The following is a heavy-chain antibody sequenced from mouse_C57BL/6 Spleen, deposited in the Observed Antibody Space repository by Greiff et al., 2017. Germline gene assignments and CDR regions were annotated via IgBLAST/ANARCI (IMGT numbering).Heavy chain of an antibody. CDR1: GFTFSSYT. J-gene: IGHJ3*01. Sequence: EVQRVESGGGLVKPGGSLKLSCAASGFTFSSYTMSWVRQTPEKRLEWVATISGGGGNTYYPDSVKGRFTISRDNAKNTLYLQMSSLRSEDTALYYCASHYYGSEGVFAYWGQGTLVTVSA. CDR2: ISGGGGNT. CDR3: ASHYYGSEGVFAY. D-gene: IGHD1-1*01. V-gene: IGHV5-9*01.